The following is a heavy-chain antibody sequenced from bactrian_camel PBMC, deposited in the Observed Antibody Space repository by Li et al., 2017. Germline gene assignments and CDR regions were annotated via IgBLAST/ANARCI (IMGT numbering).Heavy chain of an antibody. V-gene: IGHV3S40*01. CDR1: GVTFSNLE. J-gene: IGHJ4*01. CDR2: IMKSGST. Sequence: VESGGGLVQPGGSLKLSCVASGVTFSNLEMGWVHQAAGKGLEWVSGIMKSGSTSYADSVKGRFTISRDNANNTLYLQMNSLKTEDTAVYYCARMGWYVPYDLWGVGTQVTVS. D-gene: IGHD6*01.